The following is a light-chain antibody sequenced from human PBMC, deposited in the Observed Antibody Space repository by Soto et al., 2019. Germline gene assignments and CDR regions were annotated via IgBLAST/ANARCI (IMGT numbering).Light chain of an antibody. CDR1: QSISSY. V-gene: IGKV1-39*01. Sequence: DIQMTQPPSSLSASIGDRVTITCRASQSISSYLNWYQQKPGKAPKLLIYVASSLQSGVPSRFSGSGSGTDFTLTISSLQPEDFATYFCQHSYSPLPWTFGQGTKVDIK. J-gene: IGKJ1*01. CDR3: QHSYSPLPWT. CDR2: VAS.